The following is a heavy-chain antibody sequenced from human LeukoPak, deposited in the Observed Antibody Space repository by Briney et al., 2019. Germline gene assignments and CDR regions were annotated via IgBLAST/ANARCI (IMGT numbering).Heavy chain of an antibody. J-gene: IGHJ4*02. CDR2: INPNSGGT. Sequence: ASVKVSCKASGYTFTSYGISWVRQAPGQGLEWMGWINPNSGGTNYAQKFQGRVTMTRDTSISTAYMELSRLRSDDTAVYYCAELSPGGYWGQGTLVTVSS. CDR1: GYTFTSYG. CDR3: AELSPGGY. D-gene: IGHD1-7*01. V-gene: IGHV1-2*02.